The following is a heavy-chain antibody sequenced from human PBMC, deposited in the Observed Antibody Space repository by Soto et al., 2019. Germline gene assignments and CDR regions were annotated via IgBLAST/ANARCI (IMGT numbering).Heavy chain of an antibody. V-gene: IGHV3-48*03. CDR3: VPHDKLTGYRSQFAY. CDR2: ISRSGSTI. D-gene: IGHD3-9*01. J-gene: IGHJ4*02. CDR1: GLTFSSYE. Sequence: EVQLVESGGGLVQPGGSLRLSCAASGLTFSSYEMNWVLQAPGKGLAWVSYISRSGSTIYYADSVKGRVTISRDNAKNSLSLQMTSLRAEDTAVYYCVPHDKLTGYRSQFAYWGQGTLVTVSS.